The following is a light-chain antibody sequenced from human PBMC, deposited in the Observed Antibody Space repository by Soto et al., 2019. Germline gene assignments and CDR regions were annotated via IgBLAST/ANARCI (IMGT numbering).Light chain of an antibody. CDR3: QQYNRYSWT. CDR1: QSISSW. CDR2: DAS. Sequence: DIQMTQSPSTLSASVGDRVTITCRASQSISSWLAWYQQKPGKAPKLLIYDASSLESGVPSRFSGSGSGTEFTLTISSLQPYDFATYYCQQYNRYSWTFGQGTEV. V-gene: IGKV1-5*01. J-gene: IGKJ1*01.